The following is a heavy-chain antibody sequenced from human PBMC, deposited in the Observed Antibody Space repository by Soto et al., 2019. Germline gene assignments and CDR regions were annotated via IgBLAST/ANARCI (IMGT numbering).Heavy chain of an antibody. J-gene: IGHJ4*02. CDR1: GYTFTSYG. Sequence: QVHLVQSGAEVKKPGASVKVSCKASGYTFTSYGITWVRQAPGQGLEWMGWISAHNGNTVYAQKLQGRVIVTRDTSTSTAYMELRSLISDVTAVYYCARGRYGDYWGQGALVTVSS. CDR2: ISAHNGNT. CDR3: ARGRYGDY. D-gene: IGHD1-1*01. V-gene: IGHV1-18*01.